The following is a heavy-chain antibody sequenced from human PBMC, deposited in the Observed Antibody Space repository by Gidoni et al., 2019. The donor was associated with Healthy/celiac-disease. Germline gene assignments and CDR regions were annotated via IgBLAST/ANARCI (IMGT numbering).Heavy chain of an antibody. Sequence: QVQLVESGGGVVQPGRSLRLSCAASGFTFSSYGMHWVRQAPGKGLEWVAVISYDGSNKYYADSVKGRFTISRDNSKNTLYLQMNSLRAEDTAVYYCAKSDGTYYDFWSGYPSWGQGTMVTVSS. J-gene: IGHJ3*01. CDR1: GFTFSSYG. D-gene: IGHD3-3*01. CDR3: AKSDGTYYDFWSGYPS. V-gene: IGHV3-30*18. CDR2: ISYDGSNK.